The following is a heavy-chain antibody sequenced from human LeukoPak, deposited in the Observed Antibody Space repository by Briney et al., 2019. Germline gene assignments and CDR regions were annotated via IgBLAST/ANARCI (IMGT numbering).Heavy chain of an antibody. D-gene: IGHD6-19*01. CDR1: GYSISSGYY. V-gene: IGHV4-38-2*02. CDR3: ARSIYSTGWYDY. Sequence: SETLSLTCNVSGYSISSGYYWGWIRQTPGKGLEWIGSVYHSGSTYYNPSLKSRVTISVDTSKNQFSLKLSSVTAADTGVYYCARSIYSTGWYDYWGQGTLATVSS. CDR2: VYHSGST. J-gene: IGHJ4*02.